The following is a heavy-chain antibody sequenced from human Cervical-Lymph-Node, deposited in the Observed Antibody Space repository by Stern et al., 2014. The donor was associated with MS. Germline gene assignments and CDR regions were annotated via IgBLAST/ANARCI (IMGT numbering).Heavy chain of an antibody. V-gene: IGHV3-33*01. D-gene: IGHD3-22*01. Sequence: VQLVESGGGVVQPGRSLRLSCAASGFTFSSYGMHWVRQAPGTGLEWVAVIWYDGSNKYYADSVKGRFTISRDNSKNTLYLQMNSLRAEDTAVYYCARDAFYDSSGYGMGYYFDYWGQGTLVTVSS. CDR2: IWYDGSNK. J-gene: IGHJ4*02. CDR1: GFTFSSYG. CDR3: ARDAFYDSSGYGMGYYFDY.